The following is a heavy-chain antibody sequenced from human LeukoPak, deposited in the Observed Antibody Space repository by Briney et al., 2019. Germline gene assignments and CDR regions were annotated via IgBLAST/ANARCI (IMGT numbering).Heavy chain of an antibody. CDR2: IWYDGSNK. CDR3: ARELGRVGAFDI. D-gene: IGHD1-26*01. V-gene: IGHV3-33*08. J-gene: IGHJ3*02. Sequence: GGSLRLSCSASGFTFSSYGMHWVRQAPGKELEWVAVIWYDGSNKYYADSVKGRFIISRDNSKNTLYLQMNSLRVEDTAVYYCARELGRVGAFDIWGQGTMVTVSS. CDR1: GFTFSSYG.